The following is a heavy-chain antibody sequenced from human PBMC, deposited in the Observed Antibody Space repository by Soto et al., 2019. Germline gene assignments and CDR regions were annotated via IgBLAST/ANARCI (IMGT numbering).Heavy chain of an antibody. CDR3: ARDSRKGDYYYGMDV. V-gene: IGHV1-18*04. CDR1: GYTFTSYG. Sequence: ASVKVSCKASGYTFTSYGISWVRQAPGQGLEWMGWISAYNGNTNYAQKLQGRVTMTTDTSTSTAYMELRSLRSDDTAVYYCARDSRKGDYYYGMDVWGQGTTVTVPS. CDR2: ISAYNGNT. J-gene: IGHJ6*02.